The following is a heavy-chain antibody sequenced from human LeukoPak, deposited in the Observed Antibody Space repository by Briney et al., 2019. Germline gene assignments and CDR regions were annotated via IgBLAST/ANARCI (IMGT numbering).Heavy chain of an antibody. D-gene: IGHD6-19*01. CDR1: GFTFSSYS. Sequence: PGGSLRLSCAASGFTFSSYSMNWVRQAPGKGLEWVSSISSGSSYIYYADSVKGRFTISRDNAKNSLYLQMNSLRAEDTAVYYCARAVAGTLAFDYWGQGTLVTVSS. J-gene: IGHJ4*02. V-gene: IGHV3-21*01. CDR2: ISSGSSYI. CDR3: ARAVAGTLAFDY.